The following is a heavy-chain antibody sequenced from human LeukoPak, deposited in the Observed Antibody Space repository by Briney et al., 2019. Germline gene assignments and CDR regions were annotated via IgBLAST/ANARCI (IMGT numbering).Heavy chain of an antibody. CDR2: ISNSGSS. J-gene: IGHJ4*02. D-gene: IGHD2/OR15-2a*01. V-gene: IGHV4-4*07. CDR3: ARGGIYFSH. Sequence: ASETLSLTCTVSGGSISNYYWTWIRQPAGEGLEWIGRISNSGSSNHNPSLKSRVTMSVDASKNQFSLKLSSVTAADTAVYYCARGGIYFSHWGQGTLVTVSS. CDR1: GGSISNYY.